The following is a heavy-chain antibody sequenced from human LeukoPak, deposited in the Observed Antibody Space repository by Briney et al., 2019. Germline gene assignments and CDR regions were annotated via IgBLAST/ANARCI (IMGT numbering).Heavy chain of an antibody. J-gene: IGHJ5*02. CDR3: ARGQEAENIVVVPAANGFDP. V-gene: IGHV1-69*04. CDR2: IIPILGIA. CDR1: GGTFSSYA. D-gene: IGHD2-2*01. Sequence: ASVKVSCKASGGTFSSYAISWVRQAPGQGLEWMGRIIPILGIANYAQKFQGRVTMTRDMSTSTVYMELSSLRSEDTAVYYCARGQEAENIVVVPAANGFDPWGQGTLVTVSS.